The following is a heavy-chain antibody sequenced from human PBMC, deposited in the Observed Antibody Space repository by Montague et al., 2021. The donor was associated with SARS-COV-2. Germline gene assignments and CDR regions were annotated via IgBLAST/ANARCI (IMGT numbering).Heavy chain of an antibody. V-gene: IGHV3-30*04. CDR2: ISYDGSNK. J-gene: IGHJ4*02. Sequence: SLRLSGAASGFTFSSCAMHWVRQAPGKGLEWVAVISYDGSNKYYADSVKGRFTISRDNSKNTLYLQMNSLRAEDTAVYYCAAEMATISAPLDYWGQGTLVTVSS. D-gene: IGHD5-24*01. CDR3: AAEMATISAPLDY. CDR1: GFTFSSCA.